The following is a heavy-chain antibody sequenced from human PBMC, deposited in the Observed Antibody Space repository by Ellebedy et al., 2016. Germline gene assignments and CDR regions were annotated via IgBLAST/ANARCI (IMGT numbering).Heavy chain of an antibody. V-gene: IGHV4-59*08. Sequence: SETLSLTXTVSGGSISSYYWSWIRQPPGKGLEWIGYIYYSGSTNYNPSLKSRVTISVDTSKNQFSLKLSSVTAADTALYYCARTAYCDGDCYSPRDAFDLWGQGTMVTVSS. J-gene: IGHJ3*01. D-gene: IGHD2-21*01. CDR1: GGSISSYY. CDR3: ARTAYCDGDCYSPRDAFDL. CDR2: IYYSGST.